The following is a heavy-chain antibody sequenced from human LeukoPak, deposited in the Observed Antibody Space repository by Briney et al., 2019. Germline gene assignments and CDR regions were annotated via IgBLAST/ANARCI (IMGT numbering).Heavy chain of an antibody. CDR2: ISSNGGKT. D-gene: IGHD3-10*01. CDR1: GFTFSAYA. J-gene: IGHJ5*01. V-gene: IGHV3-64D*06. Sequence: GGSLRLSCSVSGFTFSAYAMHWVRQAPGRGLQYVSSISSNGGKTYYADSVKGRFTISRDNSKNTLYLQMSSLRAEDTALYYCVVVRGVIFDSWGQGTRVTVSS. CDR3: VVVRGVIFDS.